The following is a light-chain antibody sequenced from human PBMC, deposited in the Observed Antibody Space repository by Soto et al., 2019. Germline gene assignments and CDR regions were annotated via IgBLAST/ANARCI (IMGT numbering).Light chain of an antibody. Sequence: DIQMTQSPSSLSASVCVRVTITCRASQSIKNYFNWYQQKPGKAPKLLIYAASSLQSGVPSRFSGSRSGTLFTLTIRSLQPEEIAAYHCQQRYSGPRSLGQGNKVEIK. V-gene: IGKV1-39*01. CDR3: QQRYSGPRS. J-gene: IGKJ1*01. CDR2: AAS. CDR1: QSIKNY.